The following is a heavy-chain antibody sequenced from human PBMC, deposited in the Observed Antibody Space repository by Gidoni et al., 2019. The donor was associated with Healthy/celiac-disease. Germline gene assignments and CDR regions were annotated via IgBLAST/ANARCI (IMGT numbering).Heavy chain of an antibody. CDR3: AKARSGYDDYFDY. CDR1: GFTFDDYA. J-gene: IGHJ4*02. Sequence: EVQLVESGGGLVQPGRSLRLSCAASGFTFDDYAMHWVRQAPGKGLEWVSGISWKSGSIGYADSVKGRFTISRDNAKNSLYLQMNSLRAEDTALYYCAKARSGYDDYFDYWGQGTLVTVSS. V-gene: IGHV3-9*01. D-gene: IGHD5-12*01. CDR2: ISWKSGSI.